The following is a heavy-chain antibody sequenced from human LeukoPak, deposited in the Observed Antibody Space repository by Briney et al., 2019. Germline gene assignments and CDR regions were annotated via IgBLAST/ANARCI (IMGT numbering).Heavy chain of an antibody. CDR3: AREPSRGGSYLLGGLWGYYYGMDV. Sequence: KTSETLSLTCAVYGGSFSGYYWSWIRQPPGKGLEWIGEINHSGSTNYNPSLKSRVTISVDTSKNQFSLKLSSVTAADTAVYYCAREPSRGGSYLLGGLWGYYYGMDVWGQGTTVTVSS. CDR1: GGSFSGYY. D-gene: IGHD1-26*01. J-gene: IGHJ6*02. V-gene: IGHV4-34*01. CDR2: INHSGST.